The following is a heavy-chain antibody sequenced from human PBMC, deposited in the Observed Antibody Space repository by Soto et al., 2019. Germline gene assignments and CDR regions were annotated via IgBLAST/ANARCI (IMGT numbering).Heavy chain of an antibody. CDR1: GFLVNSAY. CDR3: ARSGYSFAWGY. Sequence: EVQLVESGGGLIPPGGSLRLSCAASGFLVNSAYMTWVRQAPRKGLEWLSMINSDGSTLYAESVKGRFTISRDNSKNRLDLQMNNLRAEDTAMYYCARSGYSFAWGYWGQGTLVIVTS. D-gene: IGHD5-18*01. V-gene: IGHV3-53*01. CDR2: INSDGST. J-gene: IGHJ4*02.